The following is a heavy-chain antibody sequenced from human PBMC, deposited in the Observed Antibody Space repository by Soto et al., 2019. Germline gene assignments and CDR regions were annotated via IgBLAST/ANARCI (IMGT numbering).Heavy chain of an antibody. CDR2: INHSGST. D-gene: IGHD2-15*01. CDR3: ARARRYCSGGSCYSIWFDY. CDR1: GGSFSGYY. J-gene: IGHJ4*02. Sequence: QVQLQQWGAGLLKPSETLSLTCAVYGGSFSGYYWSWIRQPPGKGLEWIGEINHSGSTNYNPSLKSRVTISVDTSKNPFSLKLSSVTAADTAVYYCARARRYCSGGSCYSIWFDYWGQGTLVTVSS. V-gene: IGHV4-34*01.